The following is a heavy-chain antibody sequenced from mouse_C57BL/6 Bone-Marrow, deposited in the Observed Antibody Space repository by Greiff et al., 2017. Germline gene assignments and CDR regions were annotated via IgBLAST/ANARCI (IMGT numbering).Heavy chain of an antibody. J-gene: IGHJ2*01. CDR3: ARSHYDGYLDY. D-gene: IGHD2-3*01. CDR1: GYTFTSYW. V-gene: IGHV1-69*01. Sequence: QVQLQQPGAELVMPGASVKLSCKASGYTFTSYWMHWVQQRPGQGLEWIGEIDPSDSYTNYNQKFKGKSTLTVAKSYSTAYMQLSSLTSQDSAVYYCARSHYDGYLDYWGQGTTLTVSS. CDR2: IDPSDSYT.